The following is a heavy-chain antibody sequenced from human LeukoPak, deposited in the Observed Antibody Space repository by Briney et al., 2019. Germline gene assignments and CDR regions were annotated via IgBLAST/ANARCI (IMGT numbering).Heavy chain of an antibody. Sequence: SETLSLTCTVSGGSISSYYWSWIRQPAGKGLEWIGRIYTSGSTNYNPSLKSRVTISVDTSKNQFSLKLSSVTAADTAVYYCARLTDYYGSGSYVDYWGQGTLVTVSS. CDR1: GGSISSYY. CDR2: IYTSGST. J-gene: IGHJ4*02. CDR3: ARLTDYYGSGSYVDY. V-gene: IGHV4-4*07. D-gene: IGHD3-10*01.